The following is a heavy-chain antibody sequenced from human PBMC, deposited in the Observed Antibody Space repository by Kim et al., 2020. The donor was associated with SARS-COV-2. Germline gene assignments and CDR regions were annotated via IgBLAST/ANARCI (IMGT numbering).Heavy chain of an antibody. V-gene: IGHV3-74*01. CDR2: MDRDESST. CDR3: ARESELSFRTFDS. Sequence: GGSLRLSCAASGFTFTSSWMHWVRQAPGKGLVWVSRMDRDESSTIYADSVKGRFTISRDNAKNSLYLQMNSLRAEDTAVYFCARESELSFRTFDSWGQGTLVSVPA. CDR1: GFTFTSSW. D-gene: IGHD1-7*01. J-gene: IGHJ4*02.